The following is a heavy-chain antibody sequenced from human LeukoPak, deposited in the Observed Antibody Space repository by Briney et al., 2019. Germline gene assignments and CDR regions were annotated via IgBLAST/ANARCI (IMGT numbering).Heavy chain of an antibody. CDR3: ARDHGCGGGSCYSDWFDP. CDR1: GDSVSSNSAA. Sequence: SQTLSLTCAISGDSVSSNSAAWNWIRQSPSRGLEWLGRTYYRSKWYNDYAVSVKSRITINPDISKNQFSLQLNSVTPEDTAVYYCARDHGCGGGSCYSDWFDPWGQGTLVTVSS. V-gene: IGHV6-1*01. J-gene: IGHJ5*02. CDR2: TYYRSKWYN. D-gene: IGHD2-15*01.